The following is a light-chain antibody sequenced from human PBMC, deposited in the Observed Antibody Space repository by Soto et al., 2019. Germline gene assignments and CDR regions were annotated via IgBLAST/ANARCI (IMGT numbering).Light chain of an antibody. CDR1: QNINPW. V-gene: IGKV1-5*01. CDR2: AAS. CDR3: KATCRYPAPR. Sequence: EITITNSPPTLSAYVEDRVTITCRASQNINPWLAWYQQKPGKAPNLLIYAASSLHSGVPSRFSGSGSGTDFTLTISSLQPEGFAPNFGKATCRYPAPRFDHETMVDIK. J-gene: IGKJ3*01.